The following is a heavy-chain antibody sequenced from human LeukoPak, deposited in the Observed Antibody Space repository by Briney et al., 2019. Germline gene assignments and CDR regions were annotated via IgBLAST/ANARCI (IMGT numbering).Heavy chain of an antibody. CDR3: AKDTRYYYHKYAFDI. Sequence: ESLRLSCAASGFTFSSYAMSWVRQAPGKGLEWVSAISGSGGSTYYADSMKGRFTISRDNSKNTLYLQMNSLRAEDTAVYYCAKDTRYYYHKYAFDIWGQGTMVTVSS. J-gene: IGHJ3*02. V-gene: IGHV3-23*01. D-gene: IGHD3-22*01. CDR1: GFTFSSYA. CDR2: ISGSGGST.